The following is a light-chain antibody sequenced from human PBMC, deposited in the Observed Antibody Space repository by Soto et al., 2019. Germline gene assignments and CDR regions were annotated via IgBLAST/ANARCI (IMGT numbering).Light chain of an antibody. CDR2: WAS. CDR1: QRVLYSSNNKND. V-gene: IGKV4-1*01. J-gene: IGKJ2*01. Sequence: DIVMTQSPDSLAVSLGERATINCKSSQRVLYSSNNKNDLGWYQQKPGQHPKLLIYWASTRESGVPDRFSGSGSGTDFTLTINSLQAEDVAVYYCQQYYSPPYTFGQGTKLEIK. CDR3: QQYYSPPYT.